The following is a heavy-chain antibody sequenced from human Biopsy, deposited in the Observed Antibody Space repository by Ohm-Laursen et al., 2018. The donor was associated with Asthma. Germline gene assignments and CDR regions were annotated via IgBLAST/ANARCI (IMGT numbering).Heavy chain of an antibody. Sequence: SLRLSCTASGFTFGNFWMSWGRQTPGKGLEWVATITGDGSQKFYVDSVTGRFTISRDNSKNSLYLQMSSLRVEDTAVYYCAKDPRIYGDNVAGMDVWGQGTAVNVSS. CDR1: GFTFGNFW. J-gene: IGHJ6*02. CDR2: ITGDGSQK. CDR3: AKDPRIYGDNVAGMDV. V-gene: IGHV3-7*01. D-gene: IGHD4-17*01.